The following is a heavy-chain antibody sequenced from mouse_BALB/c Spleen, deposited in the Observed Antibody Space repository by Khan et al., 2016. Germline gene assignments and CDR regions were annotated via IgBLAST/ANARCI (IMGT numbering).Heavy chain of an antibody. Sequence: QVQLKQSGAELAKPGASVKMSCKASGYTFTTYWMHWVKQRPGQGLEWIGYINPTTGYTEYNQTFKDKATLTADKSSTTAYMQLTSLTSEDSAVYYCTRSYYAMDYWGQGTSVTVSS. CDR2: INPTTGYT. CDR1: GYTFTTYW. V-gene: IGHV1-7*01. J-gene: IGHJ4*01. CDR3: TRSYYAMDY.